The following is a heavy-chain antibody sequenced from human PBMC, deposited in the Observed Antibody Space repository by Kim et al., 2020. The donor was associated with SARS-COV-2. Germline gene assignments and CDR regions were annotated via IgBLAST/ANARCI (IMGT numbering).Heavy chain of an antibody. CDR3: ARHETAVTTRIDY. V-gene: IGHV3-21*01. CDR2: ISGSSSFI. CDR1: GFTFSDYS. D-gene: IGHD4-17*01. Sequence: GGSLRLSCAASGFTFSDYSMTWVRQAPGKGLEWVSSISGSSSFIYYADSVKGRFTISRDNAKNSLHLQMNSLRAEDAAMYYCARHETAVTTRIDYWGQGTLVTLST. J-gene: IGHJ4*02.